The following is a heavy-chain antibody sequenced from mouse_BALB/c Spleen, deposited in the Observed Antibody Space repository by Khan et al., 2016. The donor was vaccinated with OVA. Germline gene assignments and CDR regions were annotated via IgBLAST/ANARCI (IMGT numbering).Heavy chain of an antibody. D-gene: IGHD3-2*01. CDR1: GYTFTSYW. CDR2: IYPGNSDT. V-gene: IGHV1-5*01. J-gene: IGHJ3*01. Sequence: VQLQQSGTVLARPGASVKMSCKASGYTFTSYWMHWVKQRPGQGLEWIGAIYPGNSDTSYNQKFKGKSTLTAVTSTRPAYLELSSLTNEDSAVYYDTSRDSSGYVRFAYWGQGTLVTVSA. CDR3: TSRDSSGYVRFAY.